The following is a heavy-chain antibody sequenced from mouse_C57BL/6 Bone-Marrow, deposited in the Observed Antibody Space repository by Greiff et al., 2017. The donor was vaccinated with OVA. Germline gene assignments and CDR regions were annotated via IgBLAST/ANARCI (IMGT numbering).Heavy chain of an antibody. CDR2: IDPSDSYT. CDR1: GYTFTSYW. Sequence: QVQLQQPGAELVMPGASVKLSCKASGYTFTSYWMHWVKQRPGQGLEWIGEIDPSDSYTNYNQKFKGKSTLTVDKSSSTAYMPLSSLSSDDSAVYYCARDYGRGWDFDYWGQGTTLTVSS. J-gene: IGHJ2*01. CDR3: ARDYGRGWDFDY. V-gene: IGHV1-69*01. D-gene: IGHD1-2*01.